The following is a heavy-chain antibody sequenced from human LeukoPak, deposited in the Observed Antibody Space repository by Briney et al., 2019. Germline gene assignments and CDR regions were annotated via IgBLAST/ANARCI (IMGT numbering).Heavy chain of an antibody. Sequence: GASVKVSCKASSYTFISYGISWVRQAPGQGLEWVGWISAYNGNTNYAQQFQGRVTMTTGTSTSTAYMELRSLRSDDTAVYYCARGHRTAAYDSTGSDYWGQGTLVTVSS. CDR2: ISAYNGNT. CDR3: ARGHRTAAYDSTGSDY. CDR1: SYTFISYG. V-gene: IGHV1-18*01. D-gene: IGHD3-22*01. J-gene: IGHJ4*02.